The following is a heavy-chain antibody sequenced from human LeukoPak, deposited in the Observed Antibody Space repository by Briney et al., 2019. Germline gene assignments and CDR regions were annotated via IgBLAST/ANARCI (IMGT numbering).Heavy chain of an antibody. D-gene: IGHD1-26*01. J-gene: IGHJ4*02. CDR2: ISYDGSNK. V-gene: IGHV3-30-3*01. CDR1: GFTFSSYA. Sequence: GPLRLSCAASGFTFSSYAMHWVRQAPGKGLEWVAVISYDGSNKYYADSVKGRFTISRDNSKNTLYLQMNSLRAEDTAVYYCARDSGSSGHPYYFDYWGQGTLVTVSS. CDR3: ARDSGSSGHPYYFDY.